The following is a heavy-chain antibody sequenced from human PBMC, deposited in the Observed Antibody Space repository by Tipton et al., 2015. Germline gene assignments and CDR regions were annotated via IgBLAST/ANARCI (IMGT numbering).Heavy chain of an antibody. J-gene: IGHJ4*02. CDR2: VYYNGAT. CDR1: GGSISTTNYY. D-gene: IGHD7-27*01. CDR3: ARSELGDFDS. V-gene: IGHV4-39*01. Sequence: TLSLTCTVSGGSISTTNYYWGWIRQPPGKGLEWIGTVYYNGATQYNPSLNSRVSISVDTSKNQFSLKLSSVTAADTAVYYCARSELGDFDSWGQGTLVSVSS.